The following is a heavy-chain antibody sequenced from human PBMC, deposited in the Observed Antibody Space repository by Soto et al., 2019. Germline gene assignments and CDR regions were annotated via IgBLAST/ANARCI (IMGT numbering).Heavy chain of an antibody. CDR2: IYHSGST. V-gene: IGHV4-38-2*02. J-gene: IGHJ6*02. D-gene: IGHD1-26*01. CDR3: ARDRPPLLLYSGSYESPYYGMDV. Sequence: LSLTCAVSGYSISSGYYWGWIRQPPGKGLEWIGSIYHSGSTYYNPSLKSRVTISVDTSKNQFSLKLSSVTAADTAVYYCARDRPPLLLYSGSYESPYYGMDVWGQGTTVTVSS. CDR1: GYSISSGYY.